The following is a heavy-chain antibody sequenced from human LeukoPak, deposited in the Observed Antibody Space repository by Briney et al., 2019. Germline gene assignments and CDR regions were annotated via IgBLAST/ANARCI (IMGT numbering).Heavy chain of an antibody. D-gene: IGHD5-12*01. V-gene: IGHV1-69*05. CDR2: IIPIFGTA. CDR3: ARDSGYDNYFDY. Sequence: SVKVSCKASGGTFSSYAISWVRQAPGQGLEWMGGIIPIFGTANYAQKFQGRVTITTDESTSTAYMELSSLRSEDTAVYYCARDSGYDNYFDYWGQGTLVTVSS. J-gene: IGHJ4*02. CDR1: GGTFSSYA.